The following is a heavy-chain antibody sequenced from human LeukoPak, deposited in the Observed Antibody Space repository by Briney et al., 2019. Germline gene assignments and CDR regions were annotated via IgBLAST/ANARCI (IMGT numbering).Heavy chain of an antibody. D-gene: IGHD3-10*01. Sequence: GGSLRLSCEASGFSFPYGMSWVRQAPGKGLEWVSTITASDGRGRAFYADSVKGRFTISIDNSKNTLYLQMNSLRAEDSAIYYCAQGLFYYGSGSTIAYYFDNWGQGTLVTVSS. CDR3: AQGLFYYGSGSTIAYYFDN. CDR2: ITASDGRGRA. CDR1: GFSFPYG. J-gene: IGHJ4*02. V-gene: IGHV3-23*01.